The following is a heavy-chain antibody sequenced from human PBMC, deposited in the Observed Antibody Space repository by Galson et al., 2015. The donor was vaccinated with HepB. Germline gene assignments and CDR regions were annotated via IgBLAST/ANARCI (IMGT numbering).Heavy chain of an antibody. CDR3: ARGRLNLFDIVVVPAAIWGDAFDI. Sequence: SVKVSCKASGYTFTSYGISWVRQAPGQGLEWMGWISAYNGNTNYAQKLQGRVTMTTDTSTSTAYMGLRSLRSDDTAVYYCARGRLNLFDIVVVPAAIWGDAFDIWGQGTMVTVSS. J-gene: IGHJ3*02. CDR1: GYTFTSYG. CDR2: ISAYNGNT. D-gene: IGHD2-2*02. V-gene: IGHV1-18*01.